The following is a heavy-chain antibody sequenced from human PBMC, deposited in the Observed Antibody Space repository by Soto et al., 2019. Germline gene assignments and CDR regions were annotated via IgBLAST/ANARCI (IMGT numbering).Heavy chain of an antibody. J-gene: IGHJ4*02. D-gene: IGHD3-22*01. V-gene: IGHV2-70*11. CDR1: GFSLSTSGMC. CDR2: IDWDDDK. Sequence: SGPTLVNPIQTLTLTCTFSGFSLSTSGMCVSWIRQPPGKALEWLARIDWDDDKYYSTSLKTRLTISKDTSKNQVVLTMTNMDPVDTATYYCARATYYYDSSGYAAYYFDYWGQGTLVTVS. CDR3: ARATYYYDSSGYAAYYFDY.